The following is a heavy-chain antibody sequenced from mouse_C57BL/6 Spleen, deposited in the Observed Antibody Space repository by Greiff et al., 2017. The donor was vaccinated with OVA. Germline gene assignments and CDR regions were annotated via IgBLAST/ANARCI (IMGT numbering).Heavy chain of an antibody. J-gene: IGHJ2*01. Sequence: EVMLVESGGGLVQSGRSLRLSCATSGFTFSDFYMEWVRQAPGKGLEWIAASRNKANDYTTEYSASVKGRFIVSRDTSQSILYLQMNALRAEDTAIYYCASDAGWYFDYWGQGTTLTVSS. V-gene: IGHV7-1*01. CDR1: GFTFSDFY. CDR2: SRNKANDYTT. CDR3: ASDAGWYFDY. D-gene: IGHD2-3*01.